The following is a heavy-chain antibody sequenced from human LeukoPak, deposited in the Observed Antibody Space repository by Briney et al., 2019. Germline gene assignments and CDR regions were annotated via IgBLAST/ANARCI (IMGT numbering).Heavy chain of an antibody. Sequence: GESLKISCKGSGYSFTTYWIGWVRQMPGKGLEYMGIIYPGDSDTRYSPSFQSQVTITADKSVSTAYLQWSSLKASDTAMYYCARGHAFDIWGQGTMVTVSS. CDR1: GYSFTTYW. CDR3: ARGHAFDI. V-gene: IGHV5-51*01. CDR2: IYPGDSDT. J-gene: IGHJ3*02.